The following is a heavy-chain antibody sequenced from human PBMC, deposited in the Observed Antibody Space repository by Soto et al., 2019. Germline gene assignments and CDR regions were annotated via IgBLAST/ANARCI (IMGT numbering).Heavy chain of an antibody. CDR1: GFSFNNYA. CDR2: ISATGGST. Sequence: GGSLRLSCAASGFSFNNYAMNWVRQAPGKGLEWVATISATGGSTYYADSVKGRFTISRDNSKNTLYLQMNGLRVEDTAVYYCAKDRLAGNFDYWGQGTQVTVSS. CDR3: AKDRLAGNFDY. J-gene: IGHJ4*02. V-gene: IGHV3-23*01.